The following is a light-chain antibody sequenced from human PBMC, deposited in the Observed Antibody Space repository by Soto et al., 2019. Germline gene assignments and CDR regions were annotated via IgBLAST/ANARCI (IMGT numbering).Light chain of an antibody. Sequence: QSALTQPASVSGSPGQSITISCTGSSSDVGSYNLVSWYQHHPGKAPKFVIYEDNKRPSGVSDRFSGSKTGNTASLTISGLHPEDEGTYYCSSFTRNSALEVLFGGGTKLTVL. CDR2: EDN. V-gene: IGLV2-14*02. CDR1: SSDVGSYNL. CDR3: SSFTRNSALEVL. J-gene: IGLJ2*01.